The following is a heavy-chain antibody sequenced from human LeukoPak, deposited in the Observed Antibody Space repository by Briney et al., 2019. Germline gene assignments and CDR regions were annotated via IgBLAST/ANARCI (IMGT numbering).Heavy chain of an antibody. CDR3: ARDGDIAAASGAFDL. D-gene: IGHD6-13*01. J-gene: IGHJ3*01. CDR1: GFTFSSYS. V-gene: IGHV3-21*01. Sequence: WGSLSLTCAASGFTFSSYSMNWVRQAPGKGLEWVSSISSSSSYIYYADSVKGRFTISRYNAKNSLYLQMNSLRAEDTAVYYCARDGDIAAASGAFDLWGQGTRVTVSS. CDR2: ISSSSSYI.